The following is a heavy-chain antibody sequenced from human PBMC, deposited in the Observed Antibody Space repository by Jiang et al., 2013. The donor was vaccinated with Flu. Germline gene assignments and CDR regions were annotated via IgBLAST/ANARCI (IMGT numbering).Heavy chain of an antibody. CDR2: INHSGST. V-gene: IGHV4-34*01. Sequence: LLKPSETLSLTCAVYGGSFSGYYWSWIRQPPGKGLEWIGEINHSGSTNYNPSLKSRVTISVDTSKNQFSLKLSSVTAADTAVYYCARARGLWLWPLDYWGQGTLVTVSS. CDR1: GGSFSGYY. D-gene: IGHD2-8*02. CDR3: ARARGLWLWPLDY. J-gene: IGHJ4*02.